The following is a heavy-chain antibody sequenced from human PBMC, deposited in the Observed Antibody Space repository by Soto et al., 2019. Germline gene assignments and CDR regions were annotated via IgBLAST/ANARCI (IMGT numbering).Heavy chain of an antibody. J-gene: IGHJ6*02. CDR2: INPNSGGT. CDR3: ARALHYGGFYYYYGMDV. V-gene: IGHV1-2*02. D-gene: IGHD4-17*01. CDR1: GSPFSGYY. Sequence: XSVKVSCNAAGSPFSGYYMDWVRQAPGQGLEWMGWINPNSGGTNYAQKFQGRVTMTRDTSISTAYMELSRLRSDDTAVYYCARALHYGGFYYYYGMDVWGQGTTVTVSS.